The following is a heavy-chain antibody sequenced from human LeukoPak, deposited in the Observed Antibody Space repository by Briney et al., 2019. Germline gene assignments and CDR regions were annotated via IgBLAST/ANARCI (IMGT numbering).Heavy chain of an antibody. D-gene: IGHD3-10*01. V-gene: IGHV4-34*01. J-gene: IGHJ4*02. Sequence: SETLSLTCAVYGGSFSGYYWSWIRQPPGKGLEWIGEINHSGSTNYNPSLKSRVTISVDTSKNQFSLELSSVTAADTAVYYCARVRVSYYPDYWGQGTLVTVSS. CDR2: INHSGST. CDR1: GGSFSGYY. CDR3: ARVRVSYYPDY.